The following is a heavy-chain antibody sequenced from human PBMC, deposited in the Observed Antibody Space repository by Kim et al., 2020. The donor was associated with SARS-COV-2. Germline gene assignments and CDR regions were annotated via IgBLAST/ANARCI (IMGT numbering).Heavy chain of an antibody. Sequence: AQGFTGRFVFSLDTSVSTAYLQISSLKAEDTAVYYCARVVAVAGKYGMDVWGQGTTVTVSS. D-gene: IGHD6-19*01. V-gene: IGHV7-4-1*02. CDR3: ARVVAVAGKYGMDV. J-gene: IGHJ6*02.